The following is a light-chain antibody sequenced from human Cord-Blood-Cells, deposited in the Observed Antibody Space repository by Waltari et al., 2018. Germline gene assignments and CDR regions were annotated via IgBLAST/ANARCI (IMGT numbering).Light chain of an antibody. Sequence: DIQMSQSPSSLSASVGDRVTITCQASQDISNYLNWYQQKPGKATKLLIYDASNLETGVPSRFSGSGSGTDFTFTISSLQPEDIATYYCQRYDNLPYSFGQGTKLE. V-gene: IGKV1-33*01. CDR2: DAS. J-gene: IGKJ2*03. CDR1: QDISNY. CDR3: QRYDNLPYS.